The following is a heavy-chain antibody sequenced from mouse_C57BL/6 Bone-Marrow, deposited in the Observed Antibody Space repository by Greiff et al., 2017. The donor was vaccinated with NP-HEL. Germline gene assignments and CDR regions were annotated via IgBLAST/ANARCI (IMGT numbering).Heavy chain of an antibody. CDR3: VRRKLRPLFDY. D-gene: IGHD3-2*02. CDR2: IYPGSGST. CDR1: GYTFTSYW. J-gene: IGHJ2*01. V-gene: IGHV1-55*01. Sequence: VQLQQPGAELVKPGASVKMSCQASGYTFTSYWITWVKQRPGQGLAWIGDIYPGSGSTNYNEKFKCKATLTVDTSSRTAYMQLSSLTSVDSAVYYCVRRKLRPLFDYWGQVTTLTVSS.